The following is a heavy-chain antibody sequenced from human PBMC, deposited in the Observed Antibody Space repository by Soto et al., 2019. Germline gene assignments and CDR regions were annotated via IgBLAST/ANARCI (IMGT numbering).Heavy chain of an antibody. Sequence: ASVKVSCKASGYAFTSYYMHWVRQAPGQGLEWMGIINPSGGSTSYAQKFQGRVTMTRDTSTSTVYMELSSLRSEDTAVYYCAREGRTTVPSYYFDSWGQGTLVTVSS. V-gene: IGHV1-46*01. D-gene: IGHD4-17*01. CDR1: GYAFTSYY. CDR3: AREGRTTVPSYYFDS. CDR2: INPSGGST. J-gene: IGHJ4*02.